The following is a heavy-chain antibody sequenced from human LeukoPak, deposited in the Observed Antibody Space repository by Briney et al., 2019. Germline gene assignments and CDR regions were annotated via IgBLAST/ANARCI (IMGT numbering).Heavy chain of an antibody. CDR2: IYPGDSDT. D-gene: IGHD1-26*01. V-gene: IGHV5-51*01. J-gene: IGHJ5*02. CDR3: ARSPGIVENWFDP. CDR1: GSRFSNYW. Sequence: GESLQISCKGSGSRFSNYWIGWVRQMPGKGLEWMGIIYPGDSDTRYSPSFQGQVTISADKSISTAYLQWSSLKASDTGMYYCARSPGIVENWFDPWGQGTLVTVSS.